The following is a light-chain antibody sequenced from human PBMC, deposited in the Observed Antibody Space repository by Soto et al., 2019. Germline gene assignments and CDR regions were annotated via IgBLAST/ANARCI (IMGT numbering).Light chain of an antibody. CDR2: EVS. J-gene: IGLJ1*01. V-gene: IGLV2-14*01. Sequence: SVLTQPASVSGSPLQSITSSFTGTSSDVGAYNYVFWYQQHPGKAPQLMIYEVSNRPSGVSSRFSGSKSGNTASLTISGLQTEDEADYYCSSFTSRLTFVFGTGTKVTVL. CDR1: SSDVGAYNY. CDR3: SSFTSRLTFV.